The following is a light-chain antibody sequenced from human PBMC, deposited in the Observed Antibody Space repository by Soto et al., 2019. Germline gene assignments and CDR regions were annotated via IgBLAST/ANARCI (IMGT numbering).Light chain of an antibody. CDR3: QQYSSTFT. J-gene: IGKJ3*01. CDR1: QSVRSSY. CDR2: GAS. Sequence: EIELTQSTGTLSLSPGERATLSCRASQSVRSSYLAWYQQKPGQTPRVLIYGASSRATGIPDRFSGSGSGTDFTLTISRLEHEDCAVYYCQQYSSTFTFGPRIKGDIK. V-gene: IGKV3-20*01.